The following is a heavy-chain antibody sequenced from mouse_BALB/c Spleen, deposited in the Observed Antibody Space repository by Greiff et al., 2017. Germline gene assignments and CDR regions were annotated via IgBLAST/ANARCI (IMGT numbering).Heavy chain of an antibody. V-gene: IGHV3-8*02. CDR1: GDSITSGY. J-gene: IGHJ4*01. Sequence: EVKLVESGPSLVKPSQTLSLTCSVTGDSITSGYWNWIRKFPGNKLEYMGYISYSGSTYYNPSLKSRISITRDTSKNQYYLQLNSVTTEDTATYYCASQGNYGNYAMDYWGQGTSVTVSS. D-gene: IGHD2-1*01. CDR2: ISYSGST. CDR3: ASQGNYGNYAMDY.